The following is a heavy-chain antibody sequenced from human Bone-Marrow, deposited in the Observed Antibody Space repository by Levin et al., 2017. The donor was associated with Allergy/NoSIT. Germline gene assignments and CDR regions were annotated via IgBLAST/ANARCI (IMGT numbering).Heavy chain of an antibody. CDR1: GDSITRNY. J-gene: IGHJ5*02. V-gene: IGHV4-59*03. CDR2: MYYTGST. CDR3: AIGGAVATPWFDP. Sequence: SETLSLTCNVSGDSITRNYWTWLRQPPGKGLEYLGYMYYTGSTDHNPSFRRRVTMSIDMSRNEFSLRLTSVTAADTAVYYCAIGGAVATPWFDPWGQGTLVSVFS. D-gene: IGHD3-3*01.